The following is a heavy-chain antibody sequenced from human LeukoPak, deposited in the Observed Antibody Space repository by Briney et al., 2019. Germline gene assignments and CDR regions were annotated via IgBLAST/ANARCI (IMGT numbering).Heavy chain of an antibody. V-gene: IGHV4-59*01. J-gene: IGHJ4*02. D-gene: IGHD2-21*02. CDR1: GGSISSYY. Sequence: SETLSLTCTVSGGSISSYYWNWIRQPPGKGLEWIGYIYYSGSTNYNPSLKSRVTISVDTSKNQFSLKLSSVTAADTAVYYCARASCGGDCYSAHFDYWGQGTLVTVSS. CDR2: IYYSGST. CDR3: ARASCGGDCYSAHFDY.